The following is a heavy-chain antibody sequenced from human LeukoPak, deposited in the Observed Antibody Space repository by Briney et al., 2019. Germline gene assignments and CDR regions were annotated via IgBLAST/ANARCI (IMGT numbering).Heavy chain of an antibody. D-gene: IGHD6-13*01. Sequence: ASVKVSCKASGYTFTSYGISWVRQAPGQGLEWMGWISAYNGNTNYAQKLQGRVTMTTDTSTSTAYMELRSLRSDDTAVYYCARDWYGSSWPEFDYWGQGTLVTVSS. CDR1: GYTFTSYG. CDR2: ISAYNGNT. V-gene: IGHV1-18*01. CDR3: ARDWYGSSWPEFDY. J-gene: IGHJ4*02.